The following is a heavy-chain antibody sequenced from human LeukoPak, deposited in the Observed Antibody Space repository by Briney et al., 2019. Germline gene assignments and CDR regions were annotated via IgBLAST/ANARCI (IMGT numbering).Heavy chain of an antibody. J-gene: IGHJ4*02. CDR1: GFTFSSYS. V-gene: IGHV3-21*01. CDR2: ISSGGSYI. D-gene: IGHD4-17*01. Sequence: GGSLRLSCAASGFTFSSYSMNWVRQAPGKGLEWVSSISSGGSYIYYADSVKGRFTISRDNAKNSLYLQMNSLRAEDTAVYYCARDDYGDYTRFDYWGQETLVTVSS. CDR3: ARDDYGDYTRFDY.